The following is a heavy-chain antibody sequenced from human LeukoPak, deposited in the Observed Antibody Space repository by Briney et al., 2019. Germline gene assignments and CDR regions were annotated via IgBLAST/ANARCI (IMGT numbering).Heavy chain of an antibody. V-gene: IGHV3-9*01. D-gene: IGHD3-10*01. CDR2: ISWNSGSI. Sequence: GRSLRLSCAASGFTFDDYAMRWVRQAPGKGLELVSGISWNSGSIGYADSVKGRFTISRDNAKNSLYLQMNSLRAEDTALYYCAKVESITMVRGVIFDYWGQGTLVTVSS. CDR1: GFTFDDYA. CDR3: AKVESITMVRGVIFDY. J-gene: IGHJ4*02.